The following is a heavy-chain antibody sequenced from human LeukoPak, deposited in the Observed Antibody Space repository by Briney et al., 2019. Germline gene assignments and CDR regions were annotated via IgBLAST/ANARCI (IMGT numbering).Heavy chain of an antibody. CDR1: GFTFSSFE. D-gene: IGHD6-25*01. J-gene: IGHJ6*02. V-gene: IGHV3-48*03. Sequence: PGGSLRLSCAASGFTFSSFEINWVRQAPGRGLEWVSYISRSSSTIYYADSVKGRFTISRDNAKNSLYLQMNSLTSEDTAVYYCARHLRGESSDNYYYYGMDVWGQGTAVIVSS. CDR2: ISRSSSTI. CDR3: ARHLRGESSDNYYYYGMDV.